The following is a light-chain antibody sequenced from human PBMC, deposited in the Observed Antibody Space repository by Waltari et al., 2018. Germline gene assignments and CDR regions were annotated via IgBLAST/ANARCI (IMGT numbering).Light chain of an antibody. J-gene: IGKJ2*01. CDR3: QHYGSSPYT. CDR1: QSVSSNN. CDR2: CAS. Sequence: ETVLTQSPGTLSLSPGERAILSCRASQSVSSNNFAWYQQKPGQAPRPLIYCASTRATGIPDRFSGSGSGTDFTLRIRRLEPEDFAVYYCQHYGSSPYTFGQGTKLDI. V-gene: IGKV3-20*01.